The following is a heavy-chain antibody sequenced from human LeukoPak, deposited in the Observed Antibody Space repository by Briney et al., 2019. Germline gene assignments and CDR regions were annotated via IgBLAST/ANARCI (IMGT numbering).Heavy chain of an antibody. CDR1: VFTLSSYS. CDR3: AKASIVVDY. CDR2: ISGSGGST. V-gene: IGHV3-23*01. Sequence: GGSLRLSCAASVFTLSSYSMRWVRQARRKGLEWVSAISGSGGSTYYADSVKGRFTISRDNSKNTLYLQMNSLRAEDTAVYYCAKASIVVDYWGQGTLVTVSS. D-gene: IGHD3-22*01. J-gene: IGHJ4*02.